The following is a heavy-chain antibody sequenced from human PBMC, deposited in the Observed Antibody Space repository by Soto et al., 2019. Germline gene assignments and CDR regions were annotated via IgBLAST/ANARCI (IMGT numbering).Heavy chain of an antibody. Sequence: PSETLSLTCTVSGDSTTSGVHYWSWIRQLPGKGLEWIGYIFYSGPTYYNPSLKSRVAISVDTSKNQFSLQLNSVTPEDTAVYYCARASGWYNVPLDYWGQGTVVTVSS. V-gene: IGHV4-30-4*08. CDR3: ARASGWYNVPLDY. CDR1: GDSTTSGVHY. J-gene: IGHJ4*02. CDR2: IFYSGPT. D-gene: IGHD6-19*01.